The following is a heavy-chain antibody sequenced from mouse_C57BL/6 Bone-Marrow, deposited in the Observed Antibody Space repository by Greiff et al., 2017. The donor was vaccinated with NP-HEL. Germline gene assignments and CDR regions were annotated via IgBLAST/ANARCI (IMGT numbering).Heavy chain of an antibody. Sequence: LQESGAELARPGASVKLSCKASGYTFTSYGISWVKQRTGQGLEWIGEIYPRSGNTYYNEKFKGEATLTADKSSSTAYMELRSLTSEDSAVYFCASFYGSSERWGQGTLVTVSA. J-gene: IGHJ3*01. CDR2: IYPRSGNT. D-gene: IGHD1-1*01. V-gene: IGHV1-81*01. CDR3: ASFYGSSER. CDR1: GYTFTSYG.